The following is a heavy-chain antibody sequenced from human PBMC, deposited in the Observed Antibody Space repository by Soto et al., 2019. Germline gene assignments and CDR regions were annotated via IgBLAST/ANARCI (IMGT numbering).Heavy chain of an antibody. CDR1: GGSISSTGHY. CDR2: ISYSEST. Sequence: PSETLSLTCTVSGGSISSTGHYCGWVRQPPGKGLEWIASISYSESTYYNPSLRSRVTISVDTSKNQFSLKLSSVTAADTAVYYCARQYDSSGYYPYYFDYWGQGTLVTVSS. J-gene: IGHJ4*02. CDR3: ARQYDSSGYYPYYFDY. V-gene: IGHV4-39*01. D-gene: IGHD3-22*01.